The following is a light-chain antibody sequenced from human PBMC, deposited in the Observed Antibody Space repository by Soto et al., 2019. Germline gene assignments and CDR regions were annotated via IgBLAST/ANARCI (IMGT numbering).Light chain of an antibody. V-gene: IGKV3-20*01. Sequence: EIVLTQSPGTLSLSPGERASLSCRASQSVRNNYLAWYQQKPGQPPRLLIFGSFNRATGIPDRFSGSGSGTDFILTISRLEPEDFAVYFCQQYGGSPPYTFGQGTKVEIK. CDR2: GSF. CDR1: QSVRNNY. J-gene: IGKJ2*01. CDR3: QQYGGSPPYT.